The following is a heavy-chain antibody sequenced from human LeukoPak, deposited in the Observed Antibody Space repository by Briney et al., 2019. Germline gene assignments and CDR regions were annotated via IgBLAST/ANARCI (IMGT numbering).Heavy chain of an antibody. CDR3: ARDLGDTAMVTGAFDI. CDR2: ISYDGSNK. D-gene: IGHD5-18*01. CDR1: GFTFSSYA. J-gene: IGHJ3*02. V-gene: IGHV3-30-3*01. Sequence: PGGSLRLSCAASGFTFSSYAMHWVRQAPGKGLEWVAVISYDGSNKYYADSVKGRFTISRDNSKNTLYLQMNSLRAEDTAVYYCARDLGDTAMVTGAFDIWGQGTMLTVSS.